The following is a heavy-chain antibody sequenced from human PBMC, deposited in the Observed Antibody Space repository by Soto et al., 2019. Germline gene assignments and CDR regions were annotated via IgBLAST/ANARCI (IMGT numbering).Heavy chain of an antibody. J-gene: IGHJ4*02. D-gene: IGHD3-9*01. CDR2: TRNKANSYTT. CDR1: GFTFSGSA. CDR3: AREDILTGYYIFDY. Sequence: GGSLRLSCAASGFTFSGSAMHWVRQASGKGLEWVGRTRNKANSYTTEYAASVKGRFTISRDDSKNSLYLQMNSLKTEDTAVYYCAREDILTGYYIFDYWGQGTLVTV. V-gene: IGHV3-72*01.